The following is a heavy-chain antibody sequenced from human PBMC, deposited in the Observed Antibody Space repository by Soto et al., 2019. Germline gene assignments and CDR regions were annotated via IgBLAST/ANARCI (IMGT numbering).Heavy chain of an antibody. CDR1: GGSISSSSYY. CDR3: ARHRVYVGAFDI. V-gene: IGHV4-39*01. J-gene: IGHJ3*02. CDR2: IYYSGST. Sequence: PSETLSLTCTVSGGSISSSSYYWGWIRQPPGKGLEWIGSIYYSGSTYYNPSLKSRVTISVDTSKNQFSLKLSSVTAADTAVYYCARHRVYVGAFDIWGQGTMVTVSS. D-gene: IGHD6-13*01.